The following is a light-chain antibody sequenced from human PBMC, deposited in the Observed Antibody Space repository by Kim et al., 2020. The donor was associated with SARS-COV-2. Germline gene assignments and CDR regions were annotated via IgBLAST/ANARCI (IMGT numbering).Light chain of an antibody. CDR3: QQYGYWRA. J-gene: IGKJ5*01. V-gene: IGKV3-15*01. CDR2: VAS. CDR1: QDIGSG. Sequence: SGTPEERATLPGRASQDIGSGLSLDQQKPGQAPRVLIYVASTRAAGIPARFSGIWSGTEFTLTSSSLQSDDFAIYYCQQYGYWRAFGQGTRLEIK.